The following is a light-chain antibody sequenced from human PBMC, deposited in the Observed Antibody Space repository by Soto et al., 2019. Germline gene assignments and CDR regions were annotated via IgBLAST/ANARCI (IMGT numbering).Light chain of an antibody. CDR2: EVT. CDR1: KNDIGDYNY. J-gene: IGLJ3*02. V-gene: IGLV2-14*01. CDR3: SSYTVTNTGV. Sequence: QSALTQPASVSGSPGQSITISCTGTKNDIGDYNYVSWYQQHPGKVPKLMIYEVTNRPSGVSNRFSGSKSGNTASLTISGLQAEDEADYYCSSYTVTNTGVFGGGTKLTVL.